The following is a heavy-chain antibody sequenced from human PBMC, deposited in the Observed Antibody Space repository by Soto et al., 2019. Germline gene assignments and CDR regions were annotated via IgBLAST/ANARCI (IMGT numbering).Heavy chain of an antibody. CDR3: ARVRNSSPFYYYYGMDV. D-gene: IGHD6-6*01. Sequence: ASVKVSCKASGYTFTGYYMHWVRQAPGQGLEWMGWINPNSGGTNYAQKFQGRVTMTRDTSISTAYMELSRLRSDDTAVYYCARVRNSSPFYYYYGMDVWGQGTTVTVSS. J-gene: IGHJ6*02. V-gene: IGHV1-2*02. CDR2: INPNSGGT. CDR1: GYTFTGYY.